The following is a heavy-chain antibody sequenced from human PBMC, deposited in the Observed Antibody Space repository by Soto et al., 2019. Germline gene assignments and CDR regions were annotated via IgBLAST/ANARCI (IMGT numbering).Heavy chain of an antibody. V-gene: IGHV3-30*09. CDR1: GFTFSSYA. J-gene: IGHJ4*02. CDR3: ARDGWSYPFDY. Sequence: QVQLVESGGGVVQPGRSLRLSCAASGFTFSSYAMHWVRQAPGKGLEWVAVISYDGSNKYYADSVKGRFAISRDNSKHTLYLQMNSLRAEDTAVYYCARDGWSYPFDYWGQGTLVTVSS. CDR2: ISYDGSNK. D-gene: IGHD5-18*01.